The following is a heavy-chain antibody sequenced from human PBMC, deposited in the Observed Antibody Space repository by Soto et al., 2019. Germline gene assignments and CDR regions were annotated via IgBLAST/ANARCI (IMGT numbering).Heavy chain of an antibody. V-gene: IGHV4-4*02. CDR1: GGSISSSNW. Sequence: SETLSLTCTVSGGSISSSNWWSWVRQPPGKGLEWIGEIYHSGSTNYNPSLKSRVTISVDKSKNQFSLKLSSVTAADTAVYYCARSGYSYGPNPLLYWGQGTLVTVS. CDR2: IYHSGST. CDR3: ARSGYSYGPNPLLY. J-gene: IGHJ4*02. D-gene: IGHD5-18*01.